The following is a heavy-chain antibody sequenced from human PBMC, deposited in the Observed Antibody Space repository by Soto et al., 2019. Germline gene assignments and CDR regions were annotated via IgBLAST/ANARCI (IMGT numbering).Heavy chain of an antibody. D-gene: IGHD3-16*01. J-gene: IGHJ6*02. CDR3: ARDGAVRHLYYYYGMDV. V-gene: IGHV1-69*06. CDR2: TIPIFGTA. CDR1: GGTFSSYA. Sequence: QVQLVQSGAEVKKPGSSVKVSCKASGGTFSSYAISWVRQAPGQGLEWMGGTIPIFGTANYAQKFQGRVTITADKSTSTAYMELSSLRSEDTAVYYCARDGAVRHLYYYYGMDVWGQGTTVTVSS.